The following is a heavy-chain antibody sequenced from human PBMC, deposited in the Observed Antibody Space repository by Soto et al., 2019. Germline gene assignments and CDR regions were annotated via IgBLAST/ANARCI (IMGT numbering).Heavy chain of an antibody. CDR1: GFTFSSYD. CDR2: ISYDGSKK. CDR3: AREVDALDV. Sequence: QVQLVESGGGVVQPGRSLRLSCAAAGFTFSSYDMHWVRQAPGKGLEWVAAISYDGSKKYYADSVTGRFTISRDKSKNTLYLQMNSLRAEDTAVYYCAREVDALDVWGQGTMVTVSS. J-gene: IGHJ3*01. V-gene: IGHV3-30-3*01.